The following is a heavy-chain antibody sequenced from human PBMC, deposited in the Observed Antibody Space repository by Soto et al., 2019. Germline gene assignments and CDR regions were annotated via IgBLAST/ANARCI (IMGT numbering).Heavy chain of an antibody. V-gene: IGHV4-31*03. CDR1: GGSISSGGYY. D-gene: IGHD5-18*01. CDR3: AGGREYSYGFDYA. J-gene: IGHJ5*02. CDR2: IYYSGST. Sequence: QVQLQESGPGLVKPSQTLSLTCTVSGGSISSGGYYWSWIRQHLGKGLEWIGYIYYSGSTYYNPSLKSRVTISGDTSKNQFSLKLSSVTAADTAVYYCAGGREYSYGFDYAWGQGTLVTVSS.